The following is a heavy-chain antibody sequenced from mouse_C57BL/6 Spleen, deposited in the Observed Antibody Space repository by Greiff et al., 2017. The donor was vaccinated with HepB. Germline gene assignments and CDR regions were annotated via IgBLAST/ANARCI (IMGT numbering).Heavy chain of an antibody. J-gene: IGHJ1*03. CDR3: ARERQRRLHWYFDV. V-gene: IGHV5-4*01. D-gene: IGHD3-2*02. Sequence: EVKLMESGGGLVKPGGSLKLSCAASGFTFSSYAMSWVRQTPEKRLEWVATISDGGSYTYYPDNVKGRFTISRDNAKNNLYLQMSHLKSEDTAMYFCARERQRRLHWYFDVWGTGTTGTVSS. CDR2: ISDGGSYT. CDR1: GFTFSSYA.